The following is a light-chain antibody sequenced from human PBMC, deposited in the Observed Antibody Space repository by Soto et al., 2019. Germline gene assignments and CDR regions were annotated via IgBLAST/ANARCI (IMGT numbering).Light chain of an antibody. CDR3: QTWDTDIVV. Sequence: QLVLTQSPSASASLGASVKLTCTLNSGHSSYAIAWHQQQPEKGPRYLMRLNSDGSHSKGDGIPDRFSGSSSGAERYLTISSLQSEDEADYYCQTWDTDIVVFGGGTKLTVL. V-gene: IGLV4-69*01. CDR1: SGHSSYA. J-gene: IGLJ2*01. CDR2: LNSDGSH.